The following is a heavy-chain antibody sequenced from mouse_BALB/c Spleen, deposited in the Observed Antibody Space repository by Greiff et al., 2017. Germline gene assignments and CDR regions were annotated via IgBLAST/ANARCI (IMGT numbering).Heavy chain of an antibody. V-gene: IGHV1-18*01. J-gene: IGHJ3*01. CDR2: INPNNGGT. CDR3: ARSGHLRDYDVGDWFAY. Sequence: VQLQQSGPELVKPGASVKIPCKASGYTFTDYNMDWVKQSHGKSLEWIGDINPNNGGTIYNQKFKGKATLTVDKSSSTAYMELRSLTSEDTAVYYCARSGHLRDYDVGDWFAYWGQGTLVTVSA. D-gene: IGHD2-4*01. CDR1: GYTFTDYN.